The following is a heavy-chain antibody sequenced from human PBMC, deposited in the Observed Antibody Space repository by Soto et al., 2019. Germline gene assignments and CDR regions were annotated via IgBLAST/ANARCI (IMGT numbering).Heavy chain of an antibody. CDR3: ARSSGGHLYYFEY. J-gene: IGHJ4*02. V-gene: IGHV5-51*01. CDR2: IYPGDSET. CDR1: GYKFTSYW. Sequence: GESLKITCQASGYKFTSYWIGWVRQMPGKGLEWMGIIYPGDSETRYSPSFQGQVTISADKSISTAYLQWSSLKASDTAMYYCARSSGGHLYYFEYWGQGTQVTVSS. D-gene: IGHD3-22*01.